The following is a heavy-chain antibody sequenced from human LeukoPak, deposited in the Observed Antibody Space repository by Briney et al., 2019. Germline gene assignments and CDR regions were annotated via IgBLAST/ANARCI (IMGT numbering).Heavy chain of an antibody. J-gene: IGHJ4*02. V-gene: IGHV3-43*02. D-gene: IGHD3-3*01. Sequence: PGGSLRLSCAASGFTFDEYAMHWVRQVPGKGLEWVSLISGDADSTYYAGSVKGRFTISRDNSKNSLYLQMNSLRSEDTALYYCAKDSSFGVVLDYWGQGTLVTVSS. CDR2: ISGDADST. CDR1: GFTFDEYA. CDR3: AKDSSFGVVLDY.